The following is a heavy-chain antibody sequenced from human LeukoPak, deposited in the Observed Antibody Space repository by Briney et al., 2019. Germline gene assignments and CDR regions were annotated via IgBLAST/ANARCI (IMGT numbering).Heavy chain of an antibody. CDR3: ARDFDYYDSSGYYKGIDY. CDR2: ISSSSSYI. D-gene: IGHD3-22*01. Sequence: PGGSLRLSCAASGFTFSSYSMNWVRQAPGKGLEWVSSISSSSSYIYYADSVKGRFTISRDNAKNSLYLQMNSLRAEDTAVYYCARDFDYYDSSGYYKGIDYWGQGTLVTVSS. CDR1: GFTFSSYS. V-gene: IGHV3-21*01. J-gene: IGHJ4*02.